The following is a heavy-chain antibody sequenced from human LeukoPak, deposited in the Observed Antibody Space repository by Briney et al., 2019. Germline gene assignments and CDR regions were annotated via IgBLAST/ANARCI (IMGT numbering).Heavy chain of an antibody. D-gene: IGHD2-15*01. CDR3: AREETKGNWGGGSCYPDY. Sequence: GGSLRLSCSASGFTFSRHNMVWVRQAPGKGLEWVSSITSSGSHIYYADSVKGRFAISRDNAKNSLSLQMNSLRAEDTAVYFCAREETKGNWGGGSCYPDYWGQGTLVT. CDR1: GFTFSRHN. CDR2: ITSSGSHI. J-gene: IGHJ4*02. V-gene: IGHV3-21*01.